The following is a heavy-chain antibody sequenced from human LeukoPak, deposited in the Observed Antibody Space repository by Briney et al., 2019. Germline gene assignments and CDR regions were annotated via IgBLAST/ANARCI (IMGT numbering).Heavy chain of an antibody. V-gene: IGHV3-64*01. Sequence: GGSLRLPCAASGFTFSSYAMHWVRQAPGKGLEYVSAISSNGGSTYYANSVKGRFTISRDNSKNTLCLQMGSLRAEDMAVYYCARVVASGLGYYYYMDVWGKGTTVTVSS. CDR1: GFTFSSYA. CDR2: ISSNGGST. J-gene: IGHJ6*03. CDR3: ARVVASGLGYYYYMDV. D-gene: IGHD2-15*01.